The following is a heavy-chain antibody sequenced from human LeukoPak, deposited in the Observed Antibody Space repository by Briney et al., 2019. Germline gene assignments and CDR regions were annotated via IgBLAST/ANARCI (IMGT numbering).Heavy chain of an antibody. J-gene: IGHJ4*02. V-gene: IGHV1-18*01. CDR2: ISAYNGNT. CDR1: GYTFTSYG. D-gene: IGHD2-15*01. CDR3: ARTPFLYCSGGSRYSDF. Sequence: GASVKVSCKASGYTFTSYGISWVRQAPGQGLEWMGWISAYNGNTNYVQKLQDRVTMTTDTSTSTAYMELRSLRSDDTAVYYCARTPFLYCSGGSRYSDFWGQGTLVTVSS.